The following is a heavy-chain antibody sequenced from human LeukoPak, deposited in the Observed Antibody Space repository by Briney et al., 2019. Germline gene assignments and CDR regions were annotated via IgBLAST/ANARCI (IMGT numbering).Heavy chain of an antibody. D-gene: IGHD6-13*01. CDR3: ARDGIAAAGANWFDP. CDR2: IIPIFGTA. Sequence: ASVKVSCKASGGTFSSYAISWVRQAPGQGLEWMGGIIPIFGTANYAQKFQGRVTITADESTSTAYMELSSLRSEDTAVYYCARDGIAAAGANWFDPWGQGTLVTVSS. J-gene: IGHJ5*02. CDR1: GGTFSSYA. V-gene: IGHV1-69*01.